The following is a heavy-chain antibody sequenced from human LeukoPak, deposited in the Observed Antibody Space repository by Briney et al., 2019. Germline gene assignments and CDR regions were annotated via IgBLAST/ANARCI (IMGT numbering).Heavy chain of an antibody. CDR3: AKDMNSWRDGSGLGDYFDY. Sequence: GGCLRLSCAASGFTFSSYAMSWVRQAPGKGLEWVSGTSGSGRSIHYADSVKGRFTISRDNSKNTLYLQMNSLRADDTAVYYCAKDMNSWRDGSGLGDYFDYWGQGTLVTVSS. CDR1: GFTFSSYA. CDR2: TSGSGRSI. D-gene: IGHD6-19*01. V-gene: IGHV3-23*01. J-gene: IGHJ4*02.